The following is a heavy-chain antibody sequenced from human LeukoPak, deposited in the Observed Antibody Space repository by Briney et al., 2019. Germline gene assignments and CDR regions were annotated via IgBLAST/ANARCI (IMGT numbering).Heavy chain of an antibody. J-gene: IGHJ4*02. CDR1: GGSFSGYY. CDR2: IKYSGST. D-gene: IGHD5-12*01. Sequence: PSESLSLTCAVYGGSFSGYYWSWIRQPPGKGLEWVGVIKYSGSTNYNPYLKSRVTRAVDTSKDQFSLKLCSVTAADTAVYYWALSPGYSGYAYYFDYWGQGTLVTVSS. CDR3: ALSPGYSGYAYYFDY. V-gene: IGHV4-34*01.